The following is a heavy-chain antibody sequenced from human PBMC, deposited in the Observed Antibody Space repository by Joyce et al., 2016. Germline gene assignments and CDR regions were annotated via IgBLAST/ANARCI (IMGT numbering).Heavy chain of an antibody. J-gene: IGHJ4*02. Sequence: EVQLVESGGNLVQPGGSLGLSCAASGFTFSNYWMSWVRQAPGKGLEWVANIEGEGSEKSYLDAGKGRFTISRDNAKNALYLQMNSLRAEDTAVYYCARETYYFDHWGQGTLVTVSS. CDR2: IEGEGSEK. V-gene: IGHV3-7*01. CDR3: ARETYYFDH. CDR1: GFTFSNYW.